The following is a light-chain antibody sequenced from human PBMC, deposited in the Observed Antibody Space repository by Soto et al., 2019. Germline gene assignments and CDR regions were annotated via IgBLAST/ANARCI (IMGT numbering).Light chain of an antibody. Sequence: EIVLTQSPGTLSLSPGERATLSCRASQSVSSSYLAWYQQKPGQAPRLLIYGASSRATGIPDRFSGSGSGTDFTLPISLLELEDFAVYYCQKYGSSPSGTFGQGTRLEIK. CDR2: GAS. CDR3: QKYGSSPSGT. V-gene: IGKV3-20*01. CDR1: QSVSSSY. J-gene: IGKJ5*01.